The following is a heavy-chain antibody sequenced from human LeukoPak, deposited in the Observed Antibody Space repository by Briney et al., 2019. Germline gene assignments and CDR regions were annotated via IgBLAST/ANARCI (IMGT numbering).Heavy chain of an antibody. V-gene: IGHV4-4*07. Sequence: SETLSLTCTVSGGSISSYHWSWIRQPAGKGLEWIGRIYTSGSTNYNPSLKSRVTISVDKSKNQFSLKLSSVTAADTAVYYCARLTTVTTKGDYYYYMDVWGKGTTVTVSS. J-gene: IGHJ6*03. CDR3: ARLTTVTTKGDYYYYMDV. D-gene: IGHD4-11*01. CDR1: GGSISSYH. CDR2: IYTSGST.